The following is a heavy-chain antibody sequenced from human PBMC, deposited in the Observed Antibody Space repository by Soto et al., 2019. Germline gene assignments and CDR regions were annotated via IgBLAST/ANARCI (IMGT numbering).Heavy chain of an antibody. J-gene: IGHJ5*02. CDR3: ARVLPPFDP. Sequence: QVQLVQSGAEVKKPGASVKVSCKASGYTFTSYGISWVRQAPGQGLEWMGWINAYNGNTNYAQKLQGRGTMTTATSTTTAYLELRSMRSDDTAVYSCARVLPPFDPWGQGTLVTVSS. V-gene: IGHV1-18*01. CDR1: GYTFTSYG. CDR2: INAYNGNT.